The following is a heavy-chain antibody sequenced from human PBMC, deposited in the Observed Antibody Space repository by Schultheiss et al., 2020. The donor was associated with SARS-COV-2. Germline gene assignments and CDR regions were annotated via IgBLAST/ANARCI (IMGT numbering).Heavy chain of an antibody. CDR3: ARAKYYDFWSGYYPYYYYYMDV. CDR2: INHSGST. CDR1: GDSLRGYS. Sequence: SETLSLTCAVYGDSLRGYSWSWIRQPPGKGLEWIGEINHSGSTNYNPSLKSRVTISVDTSKNQFSLKLSSVTAADTAVYYCARAKYYDFWSGYYPYYYYYMDVWGKGTTVTVSS. V-gene: IGHV4-34*01. D-gene: IGHD3-3*01. J-gene: IGHJ6*03.